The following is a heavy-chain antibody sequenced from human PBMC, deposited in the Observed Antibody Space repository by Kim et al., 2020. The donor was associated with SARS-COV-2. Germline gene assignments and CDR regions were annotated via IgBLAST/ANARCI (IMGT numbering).Heavy chain of an antibody. CDR2: INHSGST. J-gene: IGHJ6*02. V-gene: IGHV4-34*01. Sequence: SETLSLTCAVYGGSFSGYYWSWIRQPPGKGLEWIGEINHSGSTNYNPSLKSRVTISVDTSKNQFSLKLSSVTAADTAVYYCARGRKYQLYGPYYYGMDVWGQGTTVTVSS. CDR1: GGSFSGYY. D-gene: IGHD2-2*01. CDR3: ARGRKYQLYGPYYYGMDV.